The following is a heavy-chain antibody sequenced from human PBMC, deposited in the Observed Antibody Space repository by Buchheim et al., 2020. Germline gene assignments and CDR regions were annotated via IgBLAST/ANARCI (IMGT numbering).Heavy chain of an antibody. CDR2: IYYSGST. J-gene: IGHJ4*02. D-gene: IGHD5-24*01. CDR3: ARHEMATSYCLDY. CDR1: GFTVSSNY. V-gene: IGHV4-59*05. Sequence: VQLVESGGGLVQPGGSLRLSCAASGFTVSSNYMSWVRQAPGKGLEWIGSIYYSGSTYYNPSLKSRVTISVDTSKNQFSLKLSSVTAADTAVYYCARHEMATSYCLDYWGLGTL.